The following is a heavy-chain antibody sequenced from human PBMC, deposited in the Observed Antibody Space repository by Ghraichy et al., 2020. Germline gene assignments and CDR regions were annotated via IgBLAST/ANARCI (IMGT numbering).Heavy chain of an antibody. CDR1: GGSISSSSYY. CDR2: IYYSGST. V-gene: IGHV4-39*01. D-gene: IGHD3-22*01. J-gene: IGHJ4*02. Sequence: SQTLSHTCTVSGGSISSSSYYWGWIRQPPGKGLEWIGSIYYSGSTYYNPSLKSRVTISVDTSKNQFSLKLSSVTAADTAVYYCARHNYDSSGYYADYFDYWGQGTLVTVSS. CDR3: ARHNYDSSGYYADYFDY.